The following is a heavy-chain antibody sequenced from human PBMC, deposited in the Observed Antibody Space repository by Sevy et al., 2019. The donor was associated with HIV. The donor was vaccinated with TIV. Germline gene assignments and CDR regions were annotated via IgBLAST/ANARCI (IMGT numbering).Heavy chain of an antibody. Sequence: GGSLRLSCAASGFTFSSYAMHWVRQAPGKGLEWVAVISYDGSNKYYADSVKGRFTISRDNSKNTLYLKMNSLRAEDTAVYYCARDEAYYDFWSGYGSAGSLDYWGQGTLVTVSS. CDR2: ISYDGSNK. CDR1: GFTFSSYA. J-gene: IGHJ4*02. CDR3: ARDEAYYDFWSGYGSAGSLDY. V-gene: IGHV3-30-3*01. D-gene: IGHD3-3*01.